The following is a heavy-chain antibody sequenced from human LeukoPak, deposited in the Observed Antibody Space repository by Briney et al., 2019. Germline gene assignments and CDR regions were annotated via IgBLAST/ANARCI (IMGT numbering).Heavy chain of an antibody. V-gene: IGHV5-51*01. D-gene: IGHD2-2*01. CDR3: ARHEFVVVPAGAFDI. CDR1: GYSFTSYW. J-gene: IGHJ3*02. Sequence: GESLQISCKGSGYSFTSYWIGWVRQLPGKGLEWMGIIYPGDSDTRYSPSFQGQVTISADKSISTAYLQWSSLKASDTAMYYCARHEFVVVPAGAFDIWGQGTMVTVSS. CDR2: IYPGDSDT.